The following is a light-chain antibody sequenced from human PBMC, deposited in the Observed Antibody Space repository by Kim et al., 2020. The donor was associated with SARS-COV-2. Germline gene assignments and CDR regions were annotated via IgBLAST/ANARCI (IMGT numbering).Light chain of an antibody. CDR3: QQRSNWPIT. CDR1: QSGSSN. CDR2: DAS. J-gene: IGKJ5*01. V-gene: IGKV3-11*01. Sequence: LSPGERATPSCRASQSGSSNLAWYQQKPGQAPRLLIYDASKRATGIPARFSGSGSGTDFTLTISSLEPEDFAVYYCQQRSNWPITFGQGTRLEIK.